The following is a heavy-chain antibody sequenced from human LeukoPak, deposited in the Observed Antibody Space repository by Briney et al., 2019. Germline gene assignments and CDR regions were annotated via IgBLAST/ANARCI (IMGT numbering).Heavy chain of an antibody. D-gene: IGHD6-19*01. Sequence: SETLSLTCTVSGGSISSYYWSWIRQPAGKGLEWIGRIYTSGSTNYNPSLKSRVTMPVDTSKNQFSLKLSSVTAADTAVYYCAKSQAVAGSYYYGMDVWGQGTTVTAS. CDR1: GGSISSYY. CDR3: AKSQAVAGSYYYGMDV. J-gene: IGHJ6*02. V-gene: IGHV4-4*07. CDR2: IYTSGST.